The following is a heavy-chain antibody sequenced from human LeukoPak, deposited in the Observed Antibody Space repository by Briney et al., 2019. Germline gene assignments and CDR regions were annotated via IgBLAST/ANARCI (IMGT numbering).Heavy chain of an antibody. D-gene: IGHD3-9*01. CDR1: GFTFSSYE. CDR3: ARRYDILTGYGYYYYYGMDV. CDR2: ISSSGSTI. V-gene: IGHV3-48*03. J-gene: IGHJ6*04. Sequence: GGSLRLSCAASGFTFSSYEMNWDRQAPGKGLEWVSYISSSGSTICYADSVKGRFTISRDNAKNSLYLQMNSLRAEDTAVYYCARRYDILTGYGYYYYYGMDVWGKGTTVTVSS.